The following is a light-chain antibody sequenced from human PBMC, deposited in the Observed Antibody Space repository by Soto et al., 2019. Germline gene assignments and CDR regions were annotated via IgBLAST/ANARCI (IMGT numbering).Light chain of an antibody. V-gene: IGLV4-69*01. CDR3: QTWGTGLLV. CDR1: SGHRTYA. CDR2: LNSDGRH. J-gene: IGLJ2*01. Sequence: QPVLTQSPSASASLGASVTLTCTLSSGHRTYAIAWHQQQPEKGPRYLMNLNSDGRHTKGDGIPDRFSGSSSGTERYLTISSLQSEDEADYYCQTWGTGLLVFGGGTKLTVL.